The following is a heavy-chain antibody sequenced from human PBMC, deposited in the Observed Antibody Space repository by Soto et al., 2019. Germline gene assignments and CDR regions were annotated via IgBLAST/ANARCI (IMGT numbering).Heavy chain of an antibody. CDR3: AKDPRKILPMDD. CDR2: ISGSGGST. Sequence: VQLLESGGGLVQPGGSLRLSCAASGFTFSSYAMSWVRQAPGKGLEWVPAISGSGGSTYYADSVKGRFAISRDNSKNTLYLQMNSLRAEDTAVYYCAKDPRKILPMDDWGQGTTVTVSS. J-gene: IGHJ6*02. V-gene: IGHV3-23*01. CDR1: GFTFSSYA.